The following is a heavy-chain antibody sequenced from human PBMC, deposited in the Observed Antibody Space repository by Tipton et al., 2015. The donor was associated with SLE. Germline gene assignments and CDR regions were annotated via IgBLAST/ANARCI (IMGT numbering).Heavy chain of an antibody. CDR3: ARGYSDSDWYGPDY. J-gene: IGHJ4*02. Sequence: QVQLVQSGAEVKKPEASVKVSCKASGYTFSGYFMHWVRLAPGQGLEWMGRINPNGGATNYLQKFQGRVIMSRDKSTSTAYMELTSLRSDDTAVYYCARGYSDSDWYGPDYWGQGTLVTVSS. V-gene: IGHV1-2*06. CDR2: INPNGGAT. CDR1: GYTFSGYF. D-gene: IGHD6-19*01.